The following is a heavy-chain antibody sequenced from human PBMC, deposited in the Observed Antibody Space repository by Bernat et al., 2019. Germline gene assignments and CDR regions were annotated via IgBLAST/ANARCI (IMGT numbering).Heavy chain of an antibody. CDR1: GFTFSDYG. V-gene: IGHV3-30*02. CDR3: AKDHPYGMDV. J-gene: IGHJ6*01. Sequence: QVQLVESGGGVVQPGGSLRLSCAAPGFTFSDYGMHWVRQAPGKGLEWVAFVRYDGSNKYYADAVKGRFTISRDNSKNTLYLQMNSLRPEDTAVYYCAKDHPYGMDVWGQGTTVTVSS. CDR2: VRYDGSNK.